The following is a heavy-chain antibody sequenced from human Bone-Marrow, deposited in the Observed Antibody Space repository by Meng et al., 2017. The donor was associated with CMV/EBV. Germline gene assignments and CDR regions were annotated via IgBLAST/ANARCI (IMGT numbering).Heavy chain of an antibody. CDR2: IDTGGST. J-gene: IGHJ4*02. D-gene: IGHD3-10*01. Sequence: LSCAASGFTFRNAWMTWVRQAPGKGLEWVSLIDTGGSTYYADSVKGRFTFSRANSGNTLYLQMNSLRVEDTAVYFCAADFSGSDAFDYWGRGTLVTVSS. CDR1: GFTFRNAW. CDR3: AADFSGSDAFDY. V-gene: IGHV3-53*01.